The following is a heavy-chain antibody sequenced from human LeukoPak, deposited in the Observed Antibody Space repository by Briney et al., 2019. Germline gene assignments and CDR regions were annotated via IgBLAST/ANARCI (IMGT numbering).Heavy chain of an antibody. CDR1: GFTVSSNY. V-gene: IGHV3-66*01. Sequence: GGSLRLSCAASGFTVSSNYMSWVRQAPGKGLEWVSVIYSGGSTYYADSVKGRFTISRDNSKNTLYLQMNSLRAEDTAVYYCAREITRRGYSSSWCEVNLGWFDPWGQGTLVTVSS. D-gene: IGHD6-13*01. CDR2: IYSGGST. CDR3: AREITRRGYSSSWCEVNLGWFDP. J-gene: IGHJ5*02.